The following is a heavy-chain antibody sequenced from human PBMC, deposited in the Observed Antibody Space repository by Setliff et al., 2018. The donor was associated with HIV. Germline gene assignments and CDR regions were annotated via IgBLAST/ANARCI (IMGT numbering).Heavy chain of an antibody. CDR3: ASDLGISSGYYFDY. CDR1: GYTFTRNA. D-gene: IGHD3-22*01. V-gene: IGHV1-3*04. Sequence: ASVKVSCKASGYTFTRNAMHWVRQAPGQRLEWMGWINTVNGNTTYSQKFQGRVTITRDTSASTVYMELSSLRSGDTAVYYFASDLGISSGYYFDYWGQGTLVTVSS. CDR2: INTVNGNT. J-gene: IGHJ4*02.